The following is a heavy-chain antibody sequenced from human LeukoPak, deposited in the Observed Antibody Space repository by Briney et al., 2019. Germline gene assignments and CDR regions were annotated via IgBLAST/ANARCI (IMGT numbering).Heavy chain of an antibody. Sequence: GGSLRLSCAASGFTFSDYYMSWIRQAPGKGLEWVSYISSSSSYTNYADSVKGRFTISRDNAKNSLCLQMNSLRAEDTAVYYCARDGSGPYYYYGMDVWGKGTTVTVSS. V-gene: IGHV3-11*06. CDR1: GFTFSDYY. J-gene: IGHJ6*04. CDR3: ARDGSGPYYYYGMDV. CDR2: ISSSSSYT. D-gene: IGHD3-10*01.